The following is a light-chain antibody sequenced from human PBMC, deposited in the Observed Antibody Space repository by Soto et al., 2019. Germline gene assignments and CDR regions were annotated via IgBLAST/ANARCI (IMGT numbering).Light chain of an antibody. Sequence: QSALTQPASVSGSPGQSIAISCTGSSSDIGIYKYVSWYQQHPGKVPKLIIYEVTNRPSGVSNRFSGSKSGNTASLTISGLQAEDEADYYCSSYRSTSVYVFGTGTKVTVL. V-gene: IGLV2-14*01. CDR3: SSYRSTSVYV. J-gene: IGLJ1*01. CDR1: SSDIGIYKY. CDR2: EVT.